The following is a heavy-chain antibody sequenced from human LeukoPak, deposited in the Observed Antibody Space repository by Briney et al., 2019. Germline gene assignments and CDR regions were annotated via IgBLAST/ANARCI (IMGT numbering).Heavy chain of an antibody. D-gene: IGHD4-11*01. CDR1: GYTFSDYY. J-gene: IGHJ3*02. CDR3: TRDRGTTYASDI. V-gene: IGHV1-2*06. CDR2: INPNSGGT. Sequence: ASVKVSCKASGYTFSDYYMHWERQAPGQGLEWMGRINPNSGGTNYAQNFQGRVTMTRDTSISTAYMELRRLTSDDAAVYYCTRDRGTTYASDIWGQGTMVTVSS.